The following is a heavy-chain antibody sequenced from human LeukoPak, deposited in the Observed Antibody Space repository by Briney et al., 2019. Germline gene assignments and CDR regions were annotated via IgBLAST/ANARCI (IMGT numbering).Heavy chain of an antibody. CDR2: IKQDGSEK. D-gene: IGHD6-19*01. J-gene: IGHJ4*02. Sequence: GGSLRLSCAASGFTFSTYWMSWVRQAPGKGLEWVANIKQDGSEKYYVDSVKGRFTISRDNAKNSLYLQVDSLGDEDTGVYYCTRGWGSSGPGDFWGPGTLVTVSS. CDR3: TRGWGSSGPGDF. V-gene: IGHV3-7*01. CDR1: GFTFSTYW.